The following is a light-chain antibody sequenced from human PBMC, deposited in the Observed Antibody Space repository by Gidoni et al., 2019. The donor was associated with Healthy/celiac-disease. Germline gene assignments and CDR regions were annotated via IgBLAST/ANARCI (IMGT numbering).Light chain of an antibody. CDR3: QQSYSTLYT. CDR1: QSISSY. J-gene: IGKJ2*01. V-gene: IGKV1-39*01. Sequence: DIQMTQSPSSLSASVGDRVTSTGRASQSISSYLNWYQQKPGKAPKLLIYAASSLQSGVPSRFSGSGSGTDFTLTISSLQPEDFATYYCQQSYSTLYTFGQGTKLEIK. CDR2: AAS.